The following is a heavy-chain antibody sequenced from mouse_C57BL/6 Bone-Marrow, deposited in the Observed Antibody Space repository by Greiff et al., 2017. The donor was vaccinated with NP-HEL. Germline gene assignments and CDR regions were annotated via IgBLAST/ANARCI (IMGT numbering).Heavy chain of an antibody. CDR1: GYTFTDYY. V-gene: IGHV1-19*01. CDR2: INPYNGGT. Sequence: EVQLQQSGPVLVKPGASVKMSCKASGYTFTDYYMNWVKQSHGKSLEWIGVINPYNGGTSYNQKFKGKATLTVDKSSSTSYMELNSLTSEDSAVYYCANRDYSNSFAYWGQGTLVTVSA. D-gene: IGHD2-5*01. CDR3: ANRDYSNSFAY. J-gene: IGHJ3*01.